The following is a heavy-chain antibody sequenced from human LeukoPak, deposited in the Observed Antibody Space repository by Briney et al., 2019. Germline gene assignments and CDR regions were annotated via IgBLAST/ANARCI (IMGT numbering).Heavy chain of an antibody. D-gene: IGHD3-22*01. CDR1: GYSFTSYW. CDR2: IYPSDSDT. Sequence: GESLKISCKGSGYSFTSYWIGWVRQMPGKGLEWMGIIYPSDSDTRYSPSFQGQVTISADKSISTAYLQWSSLKASDTAMYYCARPLDYYDSSGYYGAFDIWGQGTMVTVSS. CDR3: ARPLDYYDSSGYYGAFDI. V-gene: IGHV5-51*03. J-gene: IGHJ3*02.